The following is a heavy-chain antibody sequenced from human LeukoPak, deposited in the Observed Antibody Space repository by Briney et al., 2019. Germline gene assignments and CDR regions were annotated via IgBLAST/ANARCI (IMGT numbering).Heavy chain of an antibody. J-gene: IGHJ5*02. D-gene: IGHD3-3*01. Sequence: GASVKVSCKVSGYTLTELSMHWVRQAPGKGLEWMGGFDPEDGETIYAQKFQGRVTMTEDTSTDTAYMELSSLRSEDTAVYYCATGGLEWFPRDWFDPWGQGTLVTVSS. CDR3: ATGGLEWFPRDWFDP. V-gene: IGHV1-24*01. CDR2: FDPEDGET. CDR1: GYTLTELS.